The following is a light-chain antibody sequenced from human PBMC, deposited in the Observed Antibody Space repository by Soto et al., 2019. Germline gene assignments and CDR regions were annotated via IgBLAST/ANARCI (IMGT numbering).Light chain of an antibody. V-gene: IGKV3-20*01. CDR1: QSVSSSP. J-gene: IGKJ1*01. CDR2: RAP. CDR3: LQYGASPWT. Sequence: EIVLTQSPDTLSLSPGERATLSCLARQSVSSSPLAWYQHTPGQTPRLLIYRAPSRVTGIPDRFRGSGSGTDFTLTISRLEPEDFAVYYCLQYGASPWTFGQGTKVEMK.